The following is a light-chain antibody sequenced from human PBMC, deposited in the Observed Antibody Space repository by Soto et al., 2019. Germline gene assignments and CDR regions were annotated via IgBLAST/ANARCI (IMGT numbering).Light chain of an antibody. CDR1: QSVGSN. CDR3: QQYNNWPPDRT. Sequence: EIVMTQSPATLSVSPGERATLSCRASQSVGSNLAWYQQKPGQAPRLLIYGASTRATAIPARFSGSGSGTEFTLTISSLQSEDFASYFCQQYNNWPPDRTFVQGTKVEIK. CDR2: GAS. J-gene: IGKJ1*01. V-gene: IGKV3-15*01.